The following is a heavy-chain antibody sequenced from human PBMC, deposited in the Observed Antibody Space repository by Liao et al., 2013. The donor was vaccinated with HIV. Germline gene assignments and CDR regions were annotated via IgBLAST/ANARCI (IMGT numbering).Heavy chain of an antibody. J-gene: IGHJ4*02. Sequence: QVRLQESGPGLVKPSETLSLTCSVSGGSINTYYWNWIRQSAGKGLEWIGRVHSSGSANYSPSLRGRAAISVDTSKNQFSLILTSVSAADTAVYYCAKGALRSPTGASFDLWGQGTLVTVSS. CDR3: AKGALRSPTGASFDL. D-gene: IGHD1-1*01. V-gene: IGHV4-4*07. CDR2: VHSSGSA. CDR1: GGSINTYY.